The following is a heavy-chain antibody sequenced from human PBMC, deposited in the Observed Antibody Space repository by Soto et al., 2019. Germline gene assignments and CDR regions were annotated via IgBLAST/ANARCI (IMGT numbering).Heavy chain of an antibody. Sequence: QVQLVESGGGVVHPGRSLSLSCAGSGFIFSNYGMHWVRQAPGKGLEWVAFISYDGGETFYADSVKGRFTISRDNSKSTVFLHMNSLKKEDTAVYYCAITSVADPSFDYWGQGTLVTVSS. D-gene: IGHD5-12*01. CDR1: GFIFSNYG. V-gene: IGHV3-30*03. J-gene: IGHJ4*02. CDR2: ISYDGGET. CDR3: AITSVADPSFDY.